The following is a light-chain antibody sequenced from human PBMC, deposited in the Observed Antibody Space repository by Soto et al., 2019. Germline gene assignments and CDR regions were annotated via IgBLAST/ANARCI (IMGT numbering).Light chain of an antibody. Sequence: ETVLTQSPATLSASPGERATLSCRASQSVSSNLAWYLQKPGQAPRLLIYGPSTRATGIPGRFSGSGSGTEFTLTIDSLQSEYFAVYYCQQYNKWPLTFGPGTKVDIK. J-gene: IGKJ3*01. CDR2: GPS. CDR3: QQYNKWPLT. V-gene: IGKV3-15*01. CDR1: QSVSSN.